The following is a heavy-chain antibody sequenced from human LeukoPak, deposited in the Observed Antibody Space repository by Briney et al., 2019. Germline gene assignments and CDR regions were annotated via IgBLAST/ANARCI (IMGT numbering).Heavy chain of an antibody. CDR1: GYTFTGYY. CDR2: INPNSGGT. J-gene: IGHJ6*02. CDR3: ARGGSSSWAYYYYYGMDV. Sequence: ASVKVSCKASGYTFTGYYMHWVRQAPGQGLEWMGWINPNSGGTNYAQKFQGRVTMTRDTSISTAYMELSRLRSDDTAVYYCARGGSSSWAYYYYYGMDVRGQGTTVTVSS. V-gene: IGHV1-2*02. D-gene: IGHD6-13*01.